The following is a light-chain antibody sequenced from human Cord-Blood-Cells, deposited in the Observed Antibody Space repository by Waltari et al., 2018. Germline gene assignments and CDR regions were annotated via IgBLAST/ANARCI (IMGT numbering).Light chain of an antibody. V-gene: IGKV1-33*01. CDR2: DAS. CDR1: QDISNY. Sequence: DIQMTQSPSSLSASVGDRVTITCQASQDISNYLNWYQQKPGKAPKLLIYDASNLETGVPSRFSGSGSGTEFTFTISSLQPEDIATYYGQQYDNLPLTFGGGTKVEIK. CDR3: QQYDNLPLT. J-gene: IGKJ4*01.